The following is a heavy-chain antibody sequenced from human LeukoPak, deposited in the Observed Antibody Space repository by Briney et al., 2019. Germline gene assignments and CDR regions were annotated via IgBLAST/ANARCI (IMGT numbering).Heavy chain of an antibody. CDR1: GFTLSNYE. CDR2: ISRSGSTI. V-gene: IGHV3-48*03. Sequence: GGSLRLSCAASGFTLSNYEMSWVRQAPGKGLEWVSYISRSGSTIHYADSVKGRFTISRDSAENSLYLQMSSLRVEDTAVYYCARDGLDYGDYWDCWGPGTLITVSS. CDR3: ARDGLDYGDYWDC. J-gene: IGHJ4*02. D-gene: IGHD4-17*01.